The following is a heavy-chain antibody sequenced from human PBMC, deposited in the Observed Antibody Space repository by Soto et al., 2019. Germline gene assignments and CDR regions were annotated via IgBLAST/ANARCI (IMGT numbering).Heavy chain of an antibody. D-gene: IGHD1-26*01. CDR3: AKNQGVELVPLATVDWFDP. CDR1: GFIFENFG. J-gene: IGHJ5*02. CDR2: ISGSGFKK. Sequence: GGSLRLSCAACGFIFENFGMSWVRQAPGKGLEWISSISGSGFKKYYADSVKGRFTISRDNSKSTVYLELNNLSAEDTAVYHCAKNQGVELVPLATVDWFDPWGQVSVVTFSS. V-gene: IGHV3-23*01.